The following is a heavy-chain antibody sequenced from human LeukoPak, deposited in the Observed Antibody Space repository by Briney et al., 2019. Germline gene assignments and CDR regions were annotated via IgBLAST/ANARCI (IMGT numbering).Heavy chain of an antibody. CDR3: ARDRGITMVRGVIYPHFDY. D-gene: IGHD3-10*01. V-gene: IGHV1-18*01. Sequence: ASVKVSCKASGYTFTSYGISWVRQAPGQGLEWMGWISVYNGNTNYAQKLQGRVTMTTDSSTSTTYMELRSLRSDDTAVYYCARDRGITMVRGVIYPHFDYWGQGTLVTVSS. CDR1: GYTFTSYG. CDR2: ISVYNGNT. J-gene: IGHJ4*02.